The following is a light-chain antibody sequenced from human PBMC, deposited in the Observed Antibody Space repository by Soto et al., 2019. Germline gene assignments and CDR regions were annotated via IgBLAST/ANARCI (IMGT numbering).Light chain of an antibody. CDR3: GSYTSTDTPFV. Sequence: SVLAQPSTVSVYPGQSITIFCTGNSTDVGGYNYVSWYQHHPGKGPKLIIYEVSNRPSGVSDRFSGSKSGNKASLIISNLEAEDESDYYCGSYTSTDTPFVFGTGTKVTVL. CDR2: EVS. V-gene: IGLV2-14*01. CDR1: STDVGGYNY. J-gene: IGLJ1*01.